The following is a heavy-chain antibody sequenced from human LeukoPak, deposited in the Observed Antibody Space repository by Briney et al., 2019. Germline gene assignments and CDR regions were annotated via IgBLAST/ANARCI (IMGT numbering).Heavy chain of an antibody. CDR3: ASGPGKRYFSYTNLPLHHYLDG. CDR2: IYYSGST. D-gene: IGHD2-2*01. J-gene: IGHJ6*03. CDR1: GGSISSYY. V-gene: IGHV4-59*01. Sequence: SETLSLTCTVSGGSISSYYWSWIRQPPGKGLEWIGYIYYSGSTNYNPSLKSRVTISVDTSKNQFSLKLSSVTAADTAVYYCASGPGKRYFSYTNLPLHHYLDGLGKGTTVTVSS.